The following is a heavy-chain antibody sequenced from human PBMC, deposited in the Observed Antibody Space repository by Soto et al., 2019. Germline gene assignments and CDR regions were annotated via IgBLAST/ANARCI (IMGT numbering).Heavy chain of an antibody. D-gene: IGHD1-1*01. CDR3: LSATGTLRSRNCDY. Sequence: SETLSLTCSVSGGSISTVGHYWTWIRRPPGKGLEWIGSIYHTGSTYYSKSLRSRLTMSVLTSKSQFSLRLSSVTAADTAVYYWLSATGTLRSRNCDYWGQGSLVTVSS. CDR1: GGSISTVGHY. V-gene: IGHV4-31*03. CDR2: IYHTGST. J-gene: IGHJ4*02.